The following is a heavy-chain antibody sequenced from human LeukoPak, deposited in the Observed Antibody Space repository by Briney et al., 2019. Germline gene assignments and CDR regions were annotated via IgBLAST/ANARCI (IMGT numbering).Heavy chain of an antibody. J-gene: IGHJ5*02. D-gene: IGHD3-10*01. CDR3: AKGSVWFGNEASEP. Sequence: PGGSLRLSCAASGFTFSSYGMHWVRQAPGKGLEWVAFIRYDGINKYYADSVKGRFTISRDNSKNTLYVQMNSLRAEDTAVYYCAKGSVWFGNEASEPWGQGTLVTVSS. CDR2: IRYDGINK. V-gene: IGHV3-30*02. CDR1: GFTFSSYG.